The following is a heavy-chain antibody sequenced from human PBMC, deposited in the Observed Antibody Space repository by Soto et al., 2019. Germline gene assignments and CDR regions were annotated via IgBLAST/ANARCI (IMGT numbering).Heavy chain of an antibody. CDR3: ARHLWTGTTLSYYYYGMDV. D-gene: IGHD1-7*01. Sequence: SCRGSEGKIASFGIGWVSQKPGKGLEWMGIIYPGDSDTRYSPAFQGQVTISADKSISTAYLQWSSLKASDTAMYYCARHLWTGTTLSYYYYGMDVWGQAT. CDR1: EGKIASFG. V-gene: IGHV5-51*01. CDR2: IYPGDSDT. J-gene: IGHJ6*02.